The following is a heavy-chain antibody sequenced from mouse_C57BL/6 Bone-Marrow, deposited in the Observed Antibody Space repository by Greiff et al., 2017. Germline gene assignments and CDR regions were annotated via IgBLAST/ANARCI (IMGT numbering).Heavy chain of an antibody. CDR1: GYTFTSYR. CDR2: VDPYSGGT. V-gene: IGHV1-72*01. D-gene: IGHD1-1*01. CDR3: ARAYYCRRGAWFAY. J-gene: IGHJ3*01. Sequence: QVQLQQPGAELVKPGASVKLFCKASGYTFTSYRMPRVKQRPGRGLEWIGRVDPYSGGTTYYEKFKSQAKLTVNKPSSADYMQLSSLTSVDSAVYYCARAYYCRRGAWFAYWGQGTLVTVSA.